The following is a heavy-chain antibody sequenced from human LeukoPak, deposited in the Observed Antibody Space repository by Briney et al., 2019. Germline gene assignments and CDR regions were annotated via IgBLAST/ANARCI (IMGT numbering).Heavy chain of an antibody. CDR1: GFTFSSYA. J-gene: IGHJ4*02. CDR3: ARGPWDY. CDR2: ISYDGSNK. Sequence: GGSLRLSCAASGFTFSSYAMHWARQAPGKGLEWVAVISYDGSNKYYADSVKGRFTISRDNSKNTLYLQMNSLRAEDTAVYYCARGPWDYWGQGTLVTVSS. V-gene: IGHV3-30*04.